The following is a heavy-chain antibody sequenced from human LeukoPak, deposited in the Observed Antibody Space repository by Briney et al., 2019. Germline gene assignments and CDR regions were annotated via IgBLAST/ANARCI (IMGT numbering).Heavy chain of an antibody. CDR3: AKRDYGDYGIDY. CDR2: VSGSGGST. V-gene: IGHV3-23*01. CDR1: GCTFSSDA. D-gene: IGHD4-17*01. Sequence: GGALRLSCAAAGCTFSSDAMSWVRQAPGKGLEWGSAVSGSGGSTYYADSVKGRFTISRDNSKNTLYLQMNSLRAEDTAVYYCAKRDYGDYGIDYWGQGTLVTVSS. J-gene: IGHJ4*02.